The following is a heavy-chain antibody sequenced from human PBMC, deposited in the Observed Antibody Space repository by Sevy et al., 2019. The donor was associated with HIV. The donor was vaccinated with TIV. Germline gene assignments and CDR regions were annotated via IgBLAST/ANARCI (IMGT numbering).Heavy chain of an antibody. D-gene: IGHD3-10*02. V-gene: IGHV3-21*01. CDR3: ARDSLFRDGIDV. CDR1: GFTFSSYS. J-gene: IGHJ6*02. Sequence: GGSLRLSCAASGFTFSSYSMNWVRQAPGKGLEWVSSISSSSSYIYYADSVKGRFTISRDNAKNSLYLQMNSLRAEDTSVYDCARDSLFRDGIDVWGQGTTVTVSS. CDR2: ISSSSSYI.